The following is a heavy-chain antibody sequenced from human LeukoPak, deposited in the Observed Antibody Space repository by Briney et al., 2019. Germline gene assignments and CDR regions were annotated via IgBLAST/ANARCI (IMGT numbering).Heavy chain of an antibody. CDR2: IYSGGST. J-gene: IGHJ4*02. Sequence: GGSLRLPCAASGFTVSSNYMSWVRQAPGKGLEWVSVIYSGGSTYYADSVKGRFTISRDNAKNSLYLQMNSLRAEDTAVYYCARGNWGSPFDYWGQGTLVTVSS. V-gene: IGHV3-53*01. D-gene: IGHD7-27*01. CDR1: GFTVSSNY. CDR3: ARGNWGSPFDY.